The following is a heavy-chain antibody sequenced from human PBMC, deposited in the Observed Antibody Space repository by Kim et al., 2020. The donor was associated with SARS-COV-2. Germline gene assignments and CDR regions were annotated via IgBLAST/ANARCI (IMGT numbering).Heavy chain of an antibody. D-gene: IGHD4-17*01. Sequence: GGSLRLSCAASGFTFSSYAMHWVRQAPGKGLEWVAVISYDGSNKYYADSVKGRFTISRDNSKNTLYLQMNSLRAEDTAVYYCAREGDFGDYDGWVWGMDVWGQGTTVTVSS. CDR1: GFTFSSYA. CDR3: AREGDFGDYDGWVWGMDV. J-gene: IGHJ6*02. V-gene: IGHV3-30*04. CDR2: ISYDGSNK.